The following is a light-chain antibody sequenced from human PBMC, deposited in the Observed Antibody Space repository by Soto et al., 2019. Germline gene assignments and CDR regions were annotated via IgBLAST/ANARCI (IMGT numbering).Light chain of an antibody. CDR3: QQRNSWPTSLT. CDR2: DTS. J-gene: IGKJ4*01. CDR1: QSFALY. V-gene: IGKV3-11*01. Sequence: EIVLTQSPATVSLSPGERATLSCRASQSFALYLSWYQQKHGQAPRPLIYDTSNRAPGIPARFSGSASGTDFTLTISSLEPEDFAVYYCQQRNSWPTSLTFGGGTKVEIK.